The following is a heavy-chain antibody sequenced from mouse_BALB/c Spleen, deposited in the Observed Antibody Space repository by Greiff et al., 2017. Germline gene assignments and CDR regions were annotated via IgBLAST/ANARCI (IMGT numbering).Heavy chain of an antibody. CDR2: ISNGGGST. Sequence: EVKLVESGGGLVQPGGSLKLSCAASGFTFSSYTMSWVRQTPEKRLEWVAYISNGGGSTYYPDTVKGRFTISRDNAKNTLYLQMSSLKSEDTAMYYCARHQDSSGYVVFYAMDYWGQGTSVTVSS. J-gene: IGHJ4*01. V-gene: IGHV5-12-2*01. CDR3: ARHQDSSGYVVFYAMDY. CDR1: GFTFSSYT. D-gene: IGHD3-2*01.